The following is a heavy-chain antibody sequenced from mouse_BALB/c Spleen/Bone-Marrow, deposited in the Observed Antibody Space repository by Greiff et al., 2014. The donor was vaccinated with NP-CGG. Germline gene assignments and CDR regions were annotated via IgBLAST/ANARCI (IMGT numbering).Heavy chain of an antibody. CDR2: IDTANGNT. J-gene: IGHJ3*01. V-gene: IGHV14-3*02. Sequence: EVQLQQSGAELVKPGASVKLSCTASGFNIKDTYMHWVKQRPEQGLEWSGRIDTANGNTKYDPKFQGKATITADTSSNTAYLQLSSLTSEDTAVYYCARNGNYGAWFAYWGQGTLVTVSA. CDR3: ARNGNYGAWFAY. CDR1: GFNIKDTY. D-gene: IGHD2-1*01.